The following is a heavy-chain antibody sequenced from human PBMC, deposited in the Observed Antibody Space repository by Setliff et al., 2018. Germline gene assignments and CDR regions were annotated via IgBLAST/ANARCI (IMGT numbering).Heavy chain of an antibody. J-gene: IGHJ6*03. Sequence: SETLSLTCTVSGGSISSSNWWTWVRQPPGKGLEWIGEIYHSGSINYNTSLKSRVTILLDTSKNQFPLTLTSVTAADTAVYYCARMTGFQYIDVWGKGTTVTVSS. CDR3: ARMTGFQYIDV. V-gene: IGHV4-4*02. CDR2: IYHSGSI. CDR1: GGSISSSNW. D-gene: IGHD3-3*01.